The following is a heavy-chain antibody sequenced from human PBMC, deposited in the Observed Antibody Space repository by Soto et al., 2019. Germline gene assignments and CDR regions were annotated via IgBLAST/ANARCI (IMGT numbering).Heavy chain of an antibody. J-gene: IGHJ4*02. CDR1: GYTFTSYG. CDR2: ISAYNGNT. Sequence: ASVKVSCKASGYTFTSYGISWVRQAPGQGLEWMGWISAYNGNTNYAQKLQGRVTMTTDTSTSTAYMELRSLRSDDTAVYYCARLPRVGHIVVVTAIPYYFDYWGQGTLVTVSS. V-gene: IGHV1-18*01. D-gene: IGHD2-21*02. CDR3: ARLPRVGHIVVVTAIPYYFDY.